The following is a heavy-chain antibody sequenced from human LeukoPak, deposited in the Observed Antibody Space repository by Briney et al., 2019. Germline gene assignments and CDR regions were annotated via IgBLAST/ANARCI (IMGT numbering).Heavy chain of an antibody. CDR3: ATVRYGSGSGGAYNWFDP. J-gene: IGHJ5*02. D-gene: IGHD3-10*01. Sequence: GASVKVSCKVSGYTLTELSMHWVRQAPGKGLEWMGGFDPEDGETVYAQKFQGRVTMTEDTSTDTAYMELSSLRSEDTAVYYCATVRYGSGSGGAYNWFDPWGQGTLVTVSS. CDR1: GYTLTELS. V-gene: IGHV1-24*01. CDR2: FDPEDGET.